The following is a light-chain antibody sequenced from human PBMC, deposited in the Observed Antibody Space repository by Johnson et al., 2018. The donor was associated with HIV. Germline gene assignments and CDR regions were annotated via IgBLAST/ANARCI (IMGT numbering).Light chain of an antibody. CDR3: GTWDSSLSGYV. CDR2: RNN. V-gene: IGLV1-44*01. J-gene: IGLJ1*01. CDR1: SSNIGSYT. Sequence: HSVLTQPPSASGTPGQRVTISCSGSSSNIGSYTVNWYQQLPGTAPKLLIYRNNQRPSGIPDRFSGSKSGTSVTLAITGLQTGDEADYYCGTWDSSLSGYVFGTGTKVTVL.